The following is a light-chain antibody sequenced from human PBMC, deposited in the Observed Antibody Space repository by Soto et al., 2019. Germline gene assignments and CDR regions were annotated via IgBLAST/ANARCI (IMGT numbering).Light chain of an antibody. V-gene: IGLV1-47*02. CDR3: EAWDDSLIGVL. CDR2: SNN. CDR1: SSNIGSNY. Sequence: QSVLTQPPSASGTPGQRVTISCSGSSSNIGSNYVYWYQQLPGTAPKLLIYSNNQRPSGVPDRFSASKSGTSASLAISGLQSEDEADYYCEAWDDSLIGVLFGGGTKLTVL. J-gene: IGLJ2*01.